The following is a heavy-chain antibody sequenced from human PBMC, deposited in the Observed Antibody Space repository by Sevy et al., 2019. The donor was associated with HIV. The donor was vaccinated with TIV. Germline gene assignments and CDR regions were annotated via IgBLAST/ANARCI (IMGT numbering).Heavy chain of an antibody. CDR2: ISSSGSTI. Sequence: GGSLRLSCAASGFTFSDYYMSWIRQAPGKGLEWVSYISSSGSTIYYAHSVKGRFTISRDNAKNSLYLQMNSLRAEDTAVYYCARDQGGSYEFYYYGMDVWGQGTTVTVSS. D-gene: IGHD1-26*01. V-gene: IGHV3-11*01. J-gene: IGHJ6*02. CDR3: ARDQGGSYEFYYYGMDV. CDR1: GFTFSDYY.